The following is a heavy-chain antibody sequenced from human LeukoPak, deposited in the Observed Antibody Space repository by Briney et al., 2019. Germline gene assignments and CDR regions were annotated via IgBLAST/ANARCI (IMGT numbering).Heavy chain of an antibody. V-gene: IGHV3-74*01. Sequence: GGSLRLSCAASGFTFSSYWMDWVRQAPGKGLVWVSRINSDGSSTSYADSVKGRCTISRDNAKDTLYLQMNSLRADDTAVYYCARAHYFGSGTYPTPDYWGRGTLVTVSS. CDR2: INSDGSST. CDR3: ARAHYFGSGTYPTPDY. J-gene: IGHJ4*02. D-gene: IGHD3-10*01. CDR1: GFTFSSYW.